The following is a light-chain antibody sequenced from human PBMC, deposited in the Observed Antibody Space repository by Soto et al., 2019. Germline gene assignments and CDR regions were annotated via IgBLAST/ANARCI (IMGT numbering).Light chain of an antibody. V-gene: IGKV3-20*01. Sequence: IVLTQSPGTLSLSPGERATLSCRASQSVRSSYLAWYQQRPGQAPRLLIYGASSRATGIPDRLSGSGSGTDFTLTISRLEPEDFAVYYCQQYGSSPWTFGQGTKVEIK. CDR3: QQYGSSPWT. CDR1: QSVRSSY. CDR2: GAS. J-gene: IGKJ1*01.